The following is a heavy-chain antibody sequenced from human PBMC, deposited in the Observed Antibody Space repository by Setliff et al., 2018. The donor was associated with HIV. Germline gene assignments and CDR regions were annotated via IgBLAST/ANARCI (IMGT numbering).Heavy chain of an antibody. Sequence: PSETLSLTCSVSGYSINTAYYWGWIRQPAGKGLQWIGRIYYVGWSKYNPSLEDRVTMSVDTSNNQFSLSLRSVTAADTAIYYCARSIHGGGSEPFDTWGQGILVTVSS. CDR1: GYSINTAYY. CDR3: ARSIHGGGSEPFDT. CDR2: IYYVGWS. J-gene: IGHJ5*02. D-gene: IGHD3-10*01. V-gene: IGHV4-38-2*01.